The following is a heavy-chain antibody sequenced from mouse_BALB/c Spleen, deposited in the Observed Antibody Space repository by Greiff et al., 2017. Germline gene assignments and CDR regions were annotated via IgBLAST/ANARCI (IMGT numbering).Heavy chain of an antibody. Sequence: EVKLQESGGGLVKPGGSLKLSCAASGFTFSDYYMYWVRQTPEKRLEWVATISDGGSYTYYPDSVKGRFTISRDNAKNNLYLQMSSLKSEDTAMYYCARDASFAYWGQGTLVTVSA. CDR2: ISDGGSYT. CDR3: ARDASFAY. V-gene: IGHV5-4*02. CDR1: GFTFSDYY. J-gene: IGHJ3*01.